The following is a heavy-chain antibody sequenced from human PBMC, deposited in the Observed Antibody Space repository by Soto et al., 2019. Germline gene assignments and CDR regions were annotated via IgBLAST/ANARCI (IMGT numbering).Heavy chain of an antibody. Sequence: QVQLQESGPGLVKPSQTLSLTCTVSGGSISSGGYYWSWIRQHPGKGLEWIGYIYYSGSTYYNPSLKSRVTIPADTSKNQFSLKLSSATAAETAVYYCARSPEATVTAFDYWGQGTLVTVSS. CDR1: GGSISSGGYY. D-gene: IGHD4-17*01. J-gene: IGHJ4*02. V-gene: IGHV4-31*03. CDR2: IYYSGST. CDR3: ARSPEATVTAFDY.